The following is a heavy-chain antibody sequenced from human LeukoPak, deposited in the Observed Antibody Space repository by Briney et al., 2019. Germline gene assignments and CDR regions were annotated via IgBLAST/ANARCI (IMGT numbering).Heavy chain of an antibody. Sequence: GGSLRLSCAGSGFTFSNYSINWVRQAPGKGLEWVSSISGSGAKTYYSDSVKGRFTISRDNSKSVLYLQMNSLRVEDTALYYCAKDPMWFGEGDYKYYMDVWGKGTTVTVSS. D-gene: IGHD3-10*01. J-gene: IGHJ6*03. CDR3: AKDPMWFGEGDYKYYMDV. CDR1: GFTFSNYS. V-gene: IGHV3-23*01. CDR2: ISGSGAKT.